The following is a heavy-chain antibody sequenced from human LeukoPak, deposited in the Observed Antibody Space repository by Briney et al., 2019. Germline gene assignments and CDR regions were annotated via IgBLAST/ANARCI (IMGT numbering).Heavy chain of an antibody. V-gene: IGHV3-48*04. Sequence: GGSLRLSCAASGFTFSSYSMNWVRQAPGKGLEWVSYISSSSSTIYYADSVKGRFTISRDNAKNSLYLQMNSLRAEDTALYYCAKDMVSGDIVVVPAAATYYYYGMDVWGQGTTVTVSS. CDR3: AKDMVSGDIVVVPAAATYYYYGMDV. CDR1: GFTFSSYS. D-gene: IGHD2-2*01. J-gene: IGHJ6*02. CDR2: ISSSSSTI.